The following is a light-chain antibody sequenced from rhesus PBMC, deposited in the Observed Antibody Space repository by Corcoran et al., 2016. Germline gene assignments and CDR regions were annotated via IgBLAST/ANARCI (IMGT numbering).Light chain of an antibody. Sequence: DIQMTQSPSPLSASVGDRVTTTCRASQTISRYLAWSQQKPGKVPKLLIYSASTLQSGAPSRFSGIGSGTDFTLPISSLQPEDFATYYCQQHNSHPRTFGQGTKVEIK. V-gene: IGKV1-44*03. J-gene: IGKJ1*01. CDR1: QTISRY. CDR2: SAS. CDR3: QQHNSHPRT.